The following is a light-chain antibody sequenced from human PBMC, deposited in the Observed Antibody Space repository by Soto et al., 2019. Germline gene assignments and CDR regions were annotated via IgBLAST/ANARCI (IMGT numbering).Light chain of an antibody. CDR3: QQSYSTPLT. V-gene: IGKV3-11*01. J-gene: IGKJ4*01. CDR1: QSVSSY. Sequence: EIVLTQSPGTLSVSPGERATLSCRASQSVSSYLAWYQQKPGQAPRLLIYGASSRATGIPDRFSGSGSGTDFTLTISSLQPEDFATYYCQQSYSTPLTFGGGTKVDIK. CDR2: GAS.